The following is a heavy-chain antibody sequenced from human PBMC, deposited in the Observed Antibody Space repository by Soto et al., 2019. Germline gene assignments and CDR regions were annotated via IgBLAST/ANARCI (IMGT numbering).Heavy chain of an antibody. CDR3: TSGTFGLRDT. V-gene: IGHV3-74*01. J-gene: IGHJ5*02. CDR1: GFPFNHYW. CDR2: INPAGTIT. D-gene: IGHD3-16*01. Sequence: PGGSLRLSCAASGFPFNHYWMHWVRQTPGKGLVWVSRINPAGTITNYADSVEGRFTISRDNADSALFLQMNSLSAEDTAIYYCTSGTFGLRDTWGQGTLVTVSS.